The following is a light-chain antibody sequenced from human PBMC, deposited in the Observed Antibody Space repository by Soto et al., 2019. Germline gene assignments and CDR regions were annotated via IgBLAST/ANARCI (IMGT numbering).Light chain of an antibody. CDR2: TTI. J-gene: IGLJ3*02. V-gene: IGLV7-43*01. Sequence: QAVVTQEPSLTVSPGGKVTLTCASSTVAVTSRCYPNWFQQKPGQVPRPLIYTTINKYSWTPARFSGSLLGGKAALTLSGAEPDDEADYYCVRLVDGDWVFGGGTKLTV. CDR1: TVAVTSRCY. CDR3: VRLVDGDWV.